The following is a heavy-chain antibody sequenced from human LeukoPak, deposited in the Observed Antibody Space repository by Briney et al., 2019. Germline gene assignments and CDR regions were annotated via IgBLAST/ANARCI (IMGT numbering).Heavy chain of an antibody. D-gene: IGHD3-3*01. CDR2: IKQDGSAK. Sequence: GGSLRLSCAASGFTFSSYWMSWVRLAPGKGLEWVANIKQDGSAKFYVESVKGRFTISRDNAKKSLYLQMNSLRADDTALYYCARDGDFWSAQGAFDIWGQGTMVTVSS. CDR1: GFTFSSYW. CDR3: ARDGDFWSAQGAFDI. V-gene: IGHV3-7*01. J-gene: IGHJ3*02.